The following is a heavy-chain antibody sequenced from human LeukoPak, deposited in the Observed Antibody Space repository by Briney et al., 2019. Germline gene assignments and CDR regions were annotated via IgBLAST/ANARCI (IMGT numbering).Heavy chain of an antibody. D-gene: IGHD3-22*01. CDR3: ARFYYDSSGYYPGQRHYYYYMDV. V-gene: IGHV5-51*01. CDR1: GYSFTSYW. J-gene: IGHJ6*03. CDR2: IYPGDSDT. Sequence: GESLKISCKGSGYSFTSYWIGWVRQMPGKGLEWMGIIYPGDSDTRYSSSFQGQVTISADKSISTAYLQWSSLKASDTAMYYCARFYYDSSGYYPGQRHYYYYMDVWGKGTTVTVSS.